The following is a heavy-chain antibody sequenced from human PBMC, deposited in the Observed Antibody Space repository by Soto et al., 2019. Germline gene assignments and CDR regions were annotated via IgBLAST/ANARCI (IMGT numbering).Heavy chain of an antibody. CDR1: GYMFNTYG. V-gene: IGHV1-18*01. Sequence: QVQLLQSGAEVKKPGASVKVSCKASGYMFNTYGITWVRQAPGQGLEWMGWISVYNGNIDYAQKFEGRVTMTIDTSTSTAYMELKSLTSDDTAVYYCARTYVSVDYFLPFEYWGQGTPVSVSS. CDR3: ARTYVSVDYFLPFEY. CDR2: ISVYNGNI. J-gene: IGHJ4*02. D-gene: IGHD3-10*01.